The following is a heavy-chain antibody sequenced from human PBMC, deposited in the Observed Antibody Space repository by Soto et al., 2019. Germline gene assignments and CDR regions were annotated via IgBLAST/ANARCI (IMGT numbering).Heavy chain of an antibody. CDR2: VHHTGIT. Sequence: SETLSLTCAVSGGSISSGVYSWTWIRQPPGKGLEWIGYVHHTGITTYNPSLKTRVNISVDRPNNQFFLTLTSATAADSAIYYCARGLWNDVFQYWGRGILVTVSS. V-gene: IGHV4-30-2*01. CDR3: ARGLWNDVFQY. J-gene: IGHJ4*02. CDR1: GGSISSGVYS. D-gene: IGHD1-1*01.